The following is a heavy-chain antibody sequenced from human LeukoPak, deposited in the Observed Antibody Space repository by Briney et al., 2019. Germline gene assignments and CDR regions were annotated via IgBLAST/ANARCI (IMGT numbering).Heavy chain of an antibody. D-gene: IGHD6-6*01. CDR2: TNPNSGGT. V-gene: IGHV1-2*02. J-gene: IGHJ4*02. Sequence: ASVKVSCNASGYTFTGYYMHWVRQAPGQGLEWMGWTNPNSGGTNYAQKFQGRVTMTRDTPISTAYMELSRLRSDDTAVYYCARKIEYSSSSLEYYFDYWGQGTLVTVSS. CDR3: ARKIEYSSSSLEYYFDY. CDR1: GYTFTGYY.